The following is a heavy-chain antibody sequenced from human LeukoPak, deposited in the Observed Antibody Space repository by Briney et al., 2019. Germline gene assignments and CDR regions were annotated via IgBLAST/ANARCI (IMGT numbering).Heavy chain of an antibody. V-gene: IGHV4-39*01. D-gene: IGHD3-22*01. CDR2: VYYGGVN. J-gene: IGHJ4*02. CDR3: VNHVSGSLFGY. Sequence: PSETLSLTCTVSGGSISTTTYHWAWLRQPPGKGLEWIGNVYYGGVNYYNPSLKSRVTISADTPRNQFSLTLSSVTAADTAVYYCVNHVSGSLFGYWGQGTLVTVSP. CDR1: GGSISTTTYH.